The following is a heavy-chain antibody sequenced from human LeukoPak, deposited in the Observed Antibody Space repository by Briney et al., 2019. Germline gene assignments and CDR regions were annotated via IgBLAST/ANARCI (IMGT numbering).Heavy chain of an antibody. Sequence: SETLSLTCAVSGYSISSGYYWGWIRQPPGKGLEWIGSIYHSGNTYYNPSLKSRVTISVDTSKNQFFLKVASVTAADAAVYYCARPKYGDAAYFALWGRGALVTVSS. D-gene: IGHD4-17*01. CDR2: IYHSGNT. CDR1: GYSISSGYY. CDR3: ARPKYGDAAYFAL. J-gene: IGHJ2*01. V-gene: IGHV4-38-2*01.